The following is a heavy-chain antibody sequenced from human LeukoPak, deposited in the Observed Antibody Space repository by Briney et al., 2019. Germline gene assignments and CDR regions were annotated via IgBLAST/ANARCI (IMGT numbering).Heavy chain of an antibody. CDR1: GFTFSSYA. CDR3: ARTTHDSSGFDAFDI. V-gene: IGHV3-23*01. Sequence: GGSLRLSCAASGFTFSSYAMSWVRQAPGKGLEWVSAISGSGGSTYCADSVKGRFTISRDNSKNTLYLQMNSLRAEDTAVYYCARTTHDSSGFDAFDIWGQGTMVTVSS. J-gene: IGHJ3*02. D-gene: IGHD3-22*01. CDR2: ISGSGGST.